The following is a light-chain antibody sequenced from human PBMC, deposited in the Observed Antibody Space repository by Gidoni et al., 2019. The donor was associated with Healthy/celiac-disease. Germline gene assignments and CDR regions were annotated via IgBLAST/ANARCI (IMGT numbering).Light chain of an antibody. J-gene: IGKJ1*01. V-gene: IGKV1-39*01. CDR2: AAS. CDR3: QQSYSTLWT. Sequence: DIQMTQSPSSLSASVGDRVTITCLASQSISSYLNWYQQKPGKAPKLLIYAASSLQSGVPSRFSGSGSGTDFTLTINSLQPEDFATYYCQQSYSTLWTFGQGTKVEIK. CDR1: QSISSY.